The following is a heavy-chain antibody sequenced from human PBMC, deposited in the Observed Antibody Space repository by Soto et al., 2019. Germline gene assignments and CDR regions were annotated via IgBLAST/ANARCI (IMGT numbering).Heavy chain of an antibody. Sequence: SETLSLTCTVSGGSISSGGYYWSWIRQHPGKGLEWIGYIYYSGSTYYNPSLKSRVTISVDTSKNQFSPKLSSVTTADTAVYYCARAEFGGVLDGAFDIWGQGTMVTVSS. CDR1: GGSISSGGYY. CDR3: ARAEFGGVLDGAFDI. V-gene: IGHV4-31*03. J-gene: IGHJ3*02. D-gene: IGHD3-16*01. CDR2: IYYSGST.